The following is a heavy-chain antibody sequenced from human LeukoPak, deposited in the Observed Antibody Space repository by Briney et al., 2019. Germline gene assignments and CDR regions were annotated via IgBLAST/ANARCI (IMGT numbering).Heavy chain of an antibody. D-gene: IGHD3-10*01. V-gene: IGHV1-2*02. J-gene: IGHJ4*02. CDR1: GYTFTGYY. CDR3: ARVRDRITMVRGVIMLDY. Sequence: ASVKVSCKASGYTFTGYYMHWVRQAPGQGLEWMGWINPNSGGTNYAQKFQGRVTMTRDTSISTAYMELSRPRSDDTAVYYCARVRDRITMVRGVIMLDYWGQGTLVTVSS. CDR2: INPNSGGT.